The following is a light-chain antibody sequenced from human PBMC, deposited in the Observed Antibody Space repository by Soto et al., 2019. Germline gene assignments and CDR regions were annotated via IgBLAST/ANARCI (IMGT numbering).Light chain of an antibody. CDR1: QTIIRY. J-gene: IGKJ3*01. CDR2: AAS. Sequence: DIPMTQSPSSLSASVGDRVTITCRASQTIIRYLTWYQQKPGRAPNLLIYAASSLQSGVPSRFSGSGSGTEFTLTISSLQPEDFATYYCQQSYSTLFTFGPGTKVEIK. V-gene: IGKV1-39*01. CDR3: QQSYSTLFT.